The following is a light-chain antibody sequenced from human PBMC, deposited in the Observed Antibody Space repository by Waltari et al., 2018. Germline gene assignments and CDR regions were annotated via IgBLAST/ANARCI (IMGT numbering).Light chain of an antibody. CDR3: SSYTSTNTWV. J-gene: IGLJ3*02. CDR1: SRHVGGYTY. CDR2: DVN. V-gene: IGLV2-14*03. Sequence: QSALTQPASVSGSPGQSITISCTGTSRHVGGYTYVTWDQQHPGKAPKLMIFDVNKRPSGVSNRFSGAKSGNTASLTISGLQAEDEAEYHCSSYTSTNTWVFGGGTKLTVL.